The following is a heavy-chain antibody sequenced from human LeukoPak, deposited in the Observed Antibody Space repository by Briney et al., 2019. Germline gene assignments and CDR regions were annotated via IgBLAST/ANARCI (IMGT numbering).Heavy chain of an antibody. J-gene: IGHJ4*02. CDR2: ISSNGGST. CDR1: GFTFSDSY. V-gene: IGHV3-64*04. CDR3: AKEGLFGRGFDY. D-gene: IGHD3-16*01. Sequence: GGSLRLSCAASGFTFSDSYMSWVRQAPGKGLECVSAISSNGGSTYYADSVKGRFTISRDNSKNTLYLQMNSLRAEDTAVYYCAKEGLFGRGFDYWGQGTLVTVSS.